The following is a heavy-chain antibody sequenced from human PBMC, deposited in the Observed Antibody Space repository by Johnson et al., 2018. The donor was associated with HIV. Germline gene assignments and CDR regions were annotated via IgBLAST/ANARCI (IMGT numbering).Heavy chain of an antibody. D-gene: IGHD1-7*01. CDR1: GFTFSSYA. J-gene: IGHJ3*02. V-gene: IGHV3-30-3*01. CDR2: ISYAGSKK. CDR3: ARAPYNWNSGLFDALDM. Sequence: QVQLVESGGGVVQPGRSLRLSCAASGFTFSSYAMHWVRQAPGKGLEWVAVISYAGSKKYYADSVKGRFTIARDNGKNSVFLQMNSLTAEDTAVFYCARAPYNWNSGLFDALDMWGQGTMVTVSS.